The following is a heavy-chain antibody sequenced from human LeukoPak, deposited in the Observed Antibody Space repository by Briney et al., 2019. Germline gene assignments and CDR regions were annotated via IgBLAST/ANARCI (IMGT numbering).Heavy chain of an antibody. CDR2: IDTSTTYM. CDR1: GFTFSSYA. J-gene: IGHJ4*02. V-gene: IGHV3-21*01. Sequence: PGGSLRLSCAASGFTFSSYAMSWVRQAPGKGLEWVSSIDTSTTYMTYADSVKGRFTISRDNARNSLYLQMNSLRAEDTAVYYCARAGGSTVSHSDYWGQGTLVTVSS. CDR3: ARAGGSTVSHSDY. D-gene: IGHD4-17*01.